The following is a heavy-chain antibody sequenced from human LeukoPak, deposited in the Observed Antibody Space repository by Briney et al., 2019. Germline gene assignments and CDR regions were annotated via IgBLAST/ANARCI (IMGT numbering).Heavy chain of an antibody. Sequence: SETLSLTCTVSGGSISSSSYYWGWIRQPPGKGLEWIGSIYYSGSTYYNPSLKSRVTISVDTSKNQFSLKLSSVTAADTAVYYCARLRPMLAEYFDYWGQGTLVTVSS. CDR1: GGSISSSSYY. CDR2: IYYSGST. J-gene: IGHJ4*02. V-gene: IGHV4-39*01. CDR3: ARLRPMLAEYFDY. D-gene: IGHD3-16*01.